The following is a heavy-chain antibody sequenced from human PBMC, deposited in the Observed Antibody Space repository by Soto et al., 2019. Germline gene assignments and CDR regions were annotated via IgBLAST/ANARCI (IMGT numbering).Heavy chain of an antibody. V-gene: IGHV3-21*01. D-gene: IGHD5-12*01. CDR2: ISSSSSYI. CDR3: ARTLATVADAFDI. CDR1: GFTFCSYS. Sequence: GGSLRLSCAASGFTFCSYSMNWVRQAPGKGLEWVSSISSSSSYIYYADSVKGRFTISRDNAKNSLYLQMNSLRAEDTAVYYCARTLATVADAFDIWGQGTMVTVSS. J-gene: IGHJ3*02.